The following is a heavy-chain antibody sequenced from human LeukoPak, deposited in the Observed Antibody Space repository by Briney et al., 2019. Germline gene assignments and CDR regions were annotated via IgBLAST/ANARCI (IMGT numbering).Heavy chain of an antibody. CDR3: ARGNRPYYYDSSGYYGGDY. V-gene: IGHV1-58*01. CDR2: IVVGSGKT. D-gene: IGHD3-22*01. J-gene: IGHJ4*02. Sequence: ASVKVSCKASGFTFTSSAVQWVRQARGKRLEGIGWIVVGSGKTNYAQKFQERVTITRDMSTSTAYMELSSLRSEDTAVYYCARGNRPYYYDSSGYYGGDYWGQGTLVTVSS. CDR1: GFTFTSSA.